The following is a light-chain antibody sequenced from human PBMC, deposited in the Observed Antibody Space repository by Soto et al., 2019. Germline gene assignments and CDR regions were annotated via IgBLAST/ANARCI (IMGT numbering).Light chain of an antibody. CDR3: QQYDSYSRT. V-gene: IGKV1-5*03. Sequence: DLQMTQSPSTLSASVGDRVTITCRASQSISNWLAWHQQKPGKAPKLLIYKASTLESGVPSRFSGSGSGTEFTLTISSLQPDDFATYYCQQYDSYSRTFGQGTKVDI. CDR2: KAS. CDR1: QSISNW. J-gene: IGKJ1*01.